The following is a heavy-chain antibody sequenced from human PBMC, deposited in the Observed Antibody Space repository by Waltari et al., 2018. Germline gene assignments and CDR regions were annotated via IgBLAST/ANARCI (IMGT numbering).Heavy chain of an antibody. CDR3: AKVEGDSGSYLYYFDY. D-gene: IGHD3-10*01. Sequence: EVQLVESGGGLVQPGGSLRLSCAASGFTFSSYAMSWVRQAPGKGLEWVSAISGSGGSTYYADSVKGRFTISRDNSKNTLYLQMNSLRAEDTAVYYCAKVEGDSGSYLYYFDYWGQGTLVTVSS. J-gene: IGHJ4*02. CDR1: GFTFSSYA. V-gene: IGHV3-23*04. CDR2: ISGSGGST.